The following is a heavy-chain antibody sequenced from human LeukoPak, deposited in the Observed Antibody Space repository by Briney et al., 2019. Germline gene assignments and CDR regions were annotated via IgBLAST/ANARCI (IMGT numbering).Heavy chain of an antibody. V-gene: IGHV4-61*02. CDR1: GGSYTSGSYD. D-gene: IGHD5-12*01. Sequence: SETLSLTCTVSGGSYTSGSYDWSWIRQPAGKGLEWIGRIYTSGSTNYNPSLKSRVTISLDTSKNQFSLKLTSVTAADTAVHYCARLGGYSGYDLEYWGQGTLVTVSS. CDR3: ARLGGYSGYDLEY. CDR2: IYTSGST. J-gene: IGHJ4*02.